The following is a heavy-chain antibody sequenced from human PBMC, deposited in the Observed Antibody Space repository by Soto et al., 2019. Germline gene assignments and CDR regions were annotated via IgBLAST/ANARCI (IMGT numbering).Heavy chain of an antibody. CDR2: ISGSGGTT. V-gene: IGHV3-23*01. D-gene: IGHD3-10*01. Sequence: EVQVLESGGGLVQPGGSLRLSCVASGFIFSNYAMSWVRQAPGKGLEWVSGISGSGGTTYYGDSVKGRFTIARDNSKNTLYLQMICLRVEDTAVYHGALIPASSHSGIEYWGQGPLVAVS. J-gene: IGHJ4*02. CDR3: ALIPASSHSGIEY. CDR1: GFIFSNYA.